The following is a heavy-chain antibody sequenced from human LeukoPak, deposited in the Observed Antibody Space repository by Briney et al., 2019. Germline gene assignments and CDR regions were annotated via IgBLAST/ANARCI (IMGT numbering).Heavy chain of an antibody. J-gene: IGHJ5*02. CDR3: ARDFCSTSCYPTPYNWFDP. CDR2: IWYDGSNK. D-gene: IGHD2-2*01. Sequence: PGRSLRLSCAASGFTFSSYGMPWVRQAPGKGLEWVAVIWYDGSNKYYADSVKGRFTISRDNSKNTLYLQMNSLRAEDTAVYYCARDFCSTSCYPTPYNWFDPWGQGTLVTVSS. V-gene: IGHV3-33*01. CDR1: GFTFSSYG.